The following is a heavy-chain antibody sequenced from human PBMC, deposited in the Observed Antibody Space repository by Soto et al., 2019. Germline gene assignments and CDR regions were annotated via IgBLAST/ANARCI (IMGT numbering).Heavy chain of an antibody. CDR1: GFTFTSSA. D-gene: IGHD2-15*01. Sequence: SVKVSCKASGFTFTSSAMQWVRQARGQRLEWIGWIVVGSGNTNYAQKFQERVTITRDMSTSTAYMELSSLRSEDTAVYYCAARYCSGGSCYPDAFDIWGQGTMVTVSS. CDR2: IVVGSGNT. V-gene: IGHV1-58*02. J-gene: IGHJ3*02. CDR3: AARYCSGGSCYPDAFDI.